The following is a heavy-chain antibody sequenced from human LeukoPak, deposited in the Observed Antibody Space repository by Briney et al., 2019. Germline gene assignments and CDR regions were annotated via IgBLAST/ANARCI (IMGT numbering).Heavy chain of an antibody. V-gene: IGHV4-34*01. J-gene: IGHJ4*02. Sequence: SETLSLTCAVYGGSFSGYYWSWIRQPPGKGLEWIGEINHSGSTNYNPSLKSRVTISVDTSKNQFPLKLSSVTAADTAVYYCARLGISRIDYWGQGTLVTVSS. CDR1: GGSFSGYY. D-gene: IGHD7-27*01. CDR3: ARLGISRIDY. CDR2: INHSGST.